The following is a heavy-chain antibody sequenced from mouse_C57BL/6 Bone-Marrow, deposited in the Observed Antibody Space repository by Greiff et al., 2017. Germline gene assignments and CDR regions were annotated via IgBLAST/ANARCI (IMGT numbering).Heavy chain of an antibody. V-gene: IGHV1-81*01. J-gene: IGHJ1*03. Sequence: QVQLQQSGAELARPGASVKLSCKASGYTFTSYGISWVKQRTGQGLEWIGEIYPRSGNTYYNEKFKGKATLTADKSSSTAYMELRSLTSEDSAVYFGTHYYGSSYWYFDVWGTGTTVTVSS. CDR3: THYYGSSYWYFDV. CDR1: GYTFTSYG. D-gene: IGHD1-1*01. CDR2: IYPRSGNT.